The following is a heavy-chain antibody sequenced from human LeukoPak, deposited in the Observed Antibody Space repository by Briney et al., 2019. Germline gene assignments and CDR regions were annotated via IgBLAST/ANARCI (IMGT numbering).Heavy chain of an antibody. CDR1: GFTFSSYA. Sequence: PGGSLRLSCSASGFTFSSYAMSWVRQAPGKGLERVSAISGSGGSPYYADSVRGRFTISRDNSKNTLYLHMNSLRVEDTAVYYCARDSSSSGYYFYFWGQGTLVTVSS. V-gene: IGHV3-23*01. J-gene: IGHJ4*02. CDR2: ISGSGGSP. CDR3: ARDSSSSGYYFYF. D-gene: IGHD6-13*01.